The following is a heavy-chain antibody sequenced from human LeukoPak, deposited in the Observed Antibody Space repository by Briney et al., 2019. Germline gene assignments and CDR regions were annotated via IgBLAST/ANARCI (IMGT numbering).Heavy chain of an antibody. Sequence: ETLCVTCSVSGGSISRYYWSWIRQPPGKGLEWIAYIYYSGSTNYKPCLNSRVTISVDTSKNQFSLTLSSVIAADTAVYYCARHPGALRAFDIWGRGTIVTVSS. CDR3: ARHPGALRAFDI. CDR1: GGSISRYY. V-gene: IGHV4-59*08. D-gene: IGHD3-10*01. CDR2: IYYSGST. J-gene: IGHJ3*02.